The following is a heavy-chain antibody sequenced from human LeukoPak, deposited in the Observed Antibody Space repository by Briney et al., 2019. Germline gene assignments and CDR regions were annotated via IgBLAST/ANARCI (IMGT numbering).Heavy chain of an antibody. CDR1: GGSFSGYY. V-gene: IGHV4-34*01. J-gene: IGHJ5*02. CDR2: INHSGST. D-gene: IGHD2-15*01. Sequence: ASETLSLTCAVYGGSFSGYYWSWIRQPPGKGLEWIGEINHSGSTNYNPSLESRVTISVDTSKNQFSLKLSSVTAADTAVYYCARRRVVVAAGHWFDPWGQGTLVTVSS. CDR3: ARRRVVVAAGHWFDP.